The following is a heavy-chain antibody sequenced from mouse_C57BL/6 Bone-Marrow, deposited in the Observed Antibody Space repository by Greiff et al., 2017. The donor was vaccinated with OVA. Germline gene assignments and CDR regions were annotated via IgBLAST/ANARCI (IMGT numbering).Heavy chain of an antibody. CDR3: AREWNYYGSSYNFDY. CDR2: IYPRDGST. CDR1: GYTFTSYD. D-gene: IGHD1-1*01. J-gene: IGHJ2*01. V-gene: IGHV1-85*01. Sequence: QVQLKESGPELVKPGASVKLSCKASGYTFTSYDINWVKQRPGQGLEWIGWIYPRDGSTKYNEKFKGKATLTVDTSSSTAYMELHSLTSEDSAVYFCAREWNYYGSSYNFDYWGQGTTLTVSS.